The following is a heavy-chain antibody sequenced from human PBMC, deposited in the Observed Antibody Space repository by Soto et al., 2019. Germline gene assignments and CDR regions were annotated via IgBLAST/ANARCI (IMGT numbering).Heavy chain of an antibody. D-gene: IGHD1-7*01. J-gene: IGHJ6*02. CDR2: ISYDGSNK. CDR3: ARGLELRRYYYGMDV. Sequence: QVQLVESGGGVVQPGRSLRLSCAASGFTFSSYAMHWVRQAPGKGLEWVAVISYDGSNKYYADSVKGRFTISRDNSKNTLYLQMNSLGAEDTAVYYCARGLELRRYYYGMDVWGQGTTVTVSS. V-gene: IGHV3-30-3*01. CDR1: GFTFSSYA.